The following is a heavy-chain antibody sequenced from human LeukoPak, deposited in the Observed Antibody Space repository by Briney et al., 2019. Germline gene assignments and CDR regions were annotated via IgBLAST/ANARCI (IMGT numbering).Heavy chain of an antibody. CDR1: GFSVSSIY. CDR2: IYSGGST. J-gene: IGHJ4*02. CDR3: AKGREGLSSGYDLEYFDY. V-gene: IGHV3-53*01. Sequence: GGSLRLSCAASGFSVSSIYMSWVRQAPGKGLEWVSVIYSGGSTYYADSVKGRFTISRDNSKNTLFLQMNSLRAEDTAVYYCAKGREGLSSGYDLEYFDYWGQGTLVTVSS. D-gene: IGHD5-12*01.